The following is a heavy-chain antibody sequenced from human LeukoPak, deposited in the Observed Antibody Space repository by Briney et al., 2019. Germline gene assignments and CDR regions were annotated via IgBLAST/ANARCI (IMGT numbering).Heavy chain of an antibody. V-gene: IGHV3-30*02. CDR3: AREEGDYYGLRDAFDI. D-gene: IGHD3-10*01. CDR1: GLTFSSYG. J-gene: IGHJ3*02. Sequence: GGSLRLSCAASGLTFSSYGMHWVRQAPGKGLEWVAFIRYDGSNKYYADSVKGRFTISRDNSKNTLYLQMNSLRAEDTAVYYCAREEGDYYGLRDAFDIWGQGTMVTVSS. CDR2: IRYDGSNK.